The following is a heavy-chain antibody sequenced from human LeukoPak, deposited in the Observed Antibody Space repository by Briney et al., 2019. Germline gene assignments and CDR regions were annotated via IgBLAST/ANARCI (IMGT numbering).Heavy chain of an antibody. V-gene: IGHV1-24*01. Sequence: ASVKVSCKVSGYTLTELSMHWVRQAPGKGLEWMGGFDPEDGETIYAQKFQGRVTMTEDTSTGTAYMELSSLRSEDTAVYYCATGPPRSSLLILRYFDSIHYWCQGTLVTVSS. CDR2: FDPEDGET. J-gene: IGHJ4*02. CDR3: ATGPPRSSLLILRYFDSIHY. D-gene: IGHD3-9*01. CDR1: GYTLTELS.